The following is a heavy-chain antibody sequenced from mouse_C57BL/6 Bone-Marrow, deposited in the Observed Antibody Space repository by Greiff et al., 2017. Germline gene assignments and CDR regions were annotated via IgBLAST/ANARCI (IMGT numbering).Heavy chain of an antibody. V-gene: IGHV1-69*01. J-gene: IGHJ2*01. CDR3: VKGSYYGSEEY. D-gene: IGHD1-1*01. CDR1: GYTFTSSW. Sequence: QVQLQQPGAELVMPGASVKLSCKASGYTFTSSWMHWVKRRPGQGLEWIGEIDPSDSYTNSNQKFKGKSTLTVDKSSSTAYMQLASLTAEDSAVYYCVKGSYYGSEEYWGQGTTLTVAS. CDR2: IDPSDSYT.